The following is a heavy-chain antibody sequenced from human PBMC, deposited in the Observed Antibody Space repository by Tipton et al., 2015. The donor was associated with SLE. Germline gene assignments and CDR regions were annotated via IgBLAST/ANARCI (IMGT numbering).Heavy chain of an antibody. CDR2: IYNSGST. V-gene: IGHV4-4*07. CDR3: ARYCSGGSCYHDAFDI. Sequence: TLSLTCTVSGGSISSYYWSWVRQPAGKGLEWIGRIYNSGSTNYNPSLKSRVTMSVDTSKKQFSLKLTSVTAADTAVYYCARYCSGGSCYHDAFDIWGQGTMGTVSS. CDR1: GGSISSYY. D-gene: IGHD2-15*01. J-gene: IGHJ3*02.